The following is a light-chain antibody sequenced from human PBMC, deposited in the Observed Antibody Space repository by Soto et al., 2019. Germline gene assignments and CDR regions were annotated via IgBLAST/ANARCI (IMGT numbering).Light chain of an antibody. CDR2: DVS. V-gene: IGKV1-5*01. CDR3: QQYNRYWT. J-gene: IGKJ1*01. Sequence: DIQMTQSPSTLSASIGDRVTITCRASQGLDNCLAWYQQKPGKAPKLLIYDVSSLESGVPSRFSGSGSETEFTLTISSLFPDDFATYYCQQYNRYWTFGQGTTGDIK. CDR1: QGLDNC.